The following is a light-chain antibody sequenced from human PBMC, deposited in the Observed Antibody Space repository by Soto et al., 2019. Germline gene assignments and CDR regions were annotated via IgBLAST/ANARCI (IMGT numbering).Light chain of an antibody. Sequence: DIQMTQSPSSLSASVGDRVTITCQASQDISNYLNWYQQKPGKAPKLLIYDASNLETGVPSRFSGCGSGTDFTFIISSLQFADIATYYCQQYDYLPPTFGGGTKVEIK. V-gene: IGKV1-33*01. J-gene: IGKJ4*01. CDR3: QQYDYLPPT. CDR1: QDISNY. CDR2: DAS.